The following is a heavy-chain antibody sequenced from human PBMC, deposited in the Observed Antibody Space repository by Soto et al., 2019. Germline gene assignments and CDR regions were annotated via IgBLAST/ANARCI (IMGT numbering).Heavy chain of an antibody. CDR1: GFTFSSYD. CDR3: VRRVSGNYDY. D-gene: IGHD1-7*01. J-gene: IGHJ4*02. CDR2: ISSNGGTT. V-gene: IGHV3-64*01. Sequence: EVQLAESGGGMVQPGGSLRLSCVASGFTFSSYDMHWVRQAPGKGLEYVSSISSNGGTTYYGNSVKGRFTISRDNSKNTLDLQRGSLRADDMAVYYCVRRVSGNYDYGGQGTLVTVSS.